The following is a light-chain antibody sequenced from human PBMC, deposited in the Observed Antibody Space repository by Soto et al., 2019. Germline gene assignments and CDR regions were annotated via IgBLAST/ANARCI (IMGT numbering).Light chain of an antibody. V-gene: IGLV2-14*01. J-gene: IGLJ1*01. CDR3: CSYTSSSPLLYV. CDR2: EVS. Sequence: QSALTQPASVSGSPGQSITISCSGTSSDVGGYDYVSWYQQHPGKAPKLMIYEVSNRPSGVSNRFSGSKSGNTASLTISGLQAEDEADYYCCSYTSSSPLLYVFGTGTKLTVL. CDR1: SSDVGGYDY.